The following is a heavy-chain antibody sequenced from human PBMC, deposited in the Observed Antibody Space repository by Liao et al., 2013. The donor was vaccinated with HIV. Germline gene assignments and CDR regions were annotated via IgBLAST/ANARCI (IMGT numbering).Heavy chain of an antibody. CDR3: ARENYDFWSGYYDAPNWFDP. Sequence: QLQLQESGPGLVKPSETLSLTCSVSGGSISSSSYYWGWIRQPPGKGLEWIGSIYYSGSTYYNPSLKSRVTISVDTSKNQFSLKLGSVTAADTAVYYCARENYDFWSGYYDAPNWFDPWGQGTLVTVSS. D-gene: IGHD3-3*01. CDR1: GGSISSSSYY. V-gene: IGHV4-39*07. CDR2: IYYSGST. J-gene: IGHJ5*02.